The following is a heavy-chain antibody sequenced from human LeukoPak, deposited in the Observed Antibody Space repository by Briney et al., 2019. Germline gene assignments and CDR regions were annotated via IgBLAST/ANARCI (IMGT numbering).Heavy chain of an antibody. V-gene: IGHV6-1*01. J-gene: IGHJ6*02. CDR2: TYYRSKLYN. CDR3: ARSDTAMVTVHYGMDV. D-gene: IGHD5-18*01. CDR1: GDSVSSNSAA. Sequence: QTLSLTCAIXGDSVSSNSAAWNWIRQSPSRGLEWLGRTYYRSKLYNDYAVSVKSRITINPDTSKNQFSLQLNSVTPEDTAVYYCARSDTAMVTVHYGMDVWGQGTTVTVSS.